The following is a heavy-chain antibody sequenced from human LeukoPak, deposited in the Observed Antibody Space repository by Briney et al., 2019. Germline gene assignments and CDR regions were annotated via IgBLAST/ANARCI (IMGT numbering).Heavy chain of an antibody. CDR2: IYHSGST. CDR3: ARLIAAAGYYYYYGMDV. CDR1: GGSISSNNW. D-gene: IGHD6-13*01. J-gene: IGHJ6*02. V-gene: IGHV4-4*02. Sequence: KASETLSLTCAVSGGSISSNNWWNWVRQPPGKGLEWIGEIYHSGSTNYNPSLKSRVTISVDTSKNQFSLKLSSVTAADTAVYYCARLIAAAGYYYYYGMDVWGQGTTVTVSS.